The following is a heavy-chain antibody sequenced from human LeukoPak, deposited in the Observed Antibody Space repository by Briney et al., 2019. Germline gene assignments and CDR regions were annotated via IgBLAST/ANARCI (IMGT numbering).Heavy chain of an antibody. D-gene: IGHD3-10*01. CDR2: IYISGST. CDR1: GGSISTYY. V-gene: IGHV4-4*07. Sequence: PSETLSLTCTVSGGSISTYYWSWIRQPAGKGLEWIGRIYISGSTNYNPSLKSRVTMAVDTSKNQFSPKLSSVTAADTAVYYCARAPALWFGTWTFDYWGQGTLVTVSS. CDR3: ARAPALWFGTWTFDY. J-gene: IGHJ4*02.